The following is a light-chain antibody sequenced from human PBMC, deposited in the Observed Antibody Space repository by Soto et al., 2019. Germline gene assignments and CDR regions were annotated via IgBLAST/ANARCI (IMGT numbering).Light chain of an antibody. CDR2: GAS. J-gene: IGKJ2*01. Sequence: EIVLTQSPGTLSLSPGERATLSCRASQSVSSSYLTWYQQKPGQAPRLLIYGASSRATGLPDRFSGSGSGTDFTLTIRRLEPEDVAVYYCQQYGSSGYTFGQGTKLEIK. CDR1: QSVSSSY. V-gene: IGKV3-20*01. CDR3: QQYGSSGYT.